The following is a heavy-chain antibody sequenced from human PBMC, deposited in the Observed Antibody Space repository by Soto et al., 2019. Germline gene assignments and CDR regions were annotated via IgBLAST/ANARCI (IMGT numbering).Heavy chain of an antibody. J-gene: IGHJ3*02. Sequence: QVQLQQWGAGLLKPSETLSLTCAVYGGSFSGYYWSWIRQPPGKGLEWIGEINHSGSTNYNPSLKSRVTVSLDTSKNQSALKLSSVAAAVTAVYSCARGKQRGVVVVAATAAFDNWCQGTMVTVSS. CDR3: ARGKQRGVVVVAATAAFDN. V-gene: IGHV4-34*01. CDR1: GGSFSGYY. D-gene: IGHD2-15*01. CDR2: INHSGST.